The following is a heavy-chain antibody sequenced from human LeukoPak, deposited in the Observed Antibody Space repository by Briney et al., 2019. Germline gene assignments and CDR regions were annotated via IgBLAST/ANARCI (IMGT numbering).Heavy chain of an antibody. V-gene: IGHV3-49*04. CDR3: TRDQTPYY. CDR2: IRSKAYGGTT. J-gene: IGHJ4*02. CDR1: GFTFGDYA. Sequence: PGGSLRLSCTGSGFTFGDYAMTWVRQAPGKGLEWVGFIRSKAYGGTTEYAASVKDRFTISRDDSKSIAYLQMNSLKTEDTAVYYCTRDQTPYYWGQGTLVTVSS.